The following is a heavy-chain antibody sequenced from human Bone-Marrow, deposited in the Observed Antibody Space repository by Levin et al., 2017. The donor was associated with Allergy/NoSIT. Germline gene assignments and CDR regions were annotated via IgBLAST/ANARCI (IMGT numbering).Heavy chain of an antibody. CDR1: GFSFSTYT. CDR2: ISGSGDNT. CDR3: ASSSIDSTGYYLLFDY. D-gene: IGHD3-22*01. J-gene: IGHJ4*02. Sequence: PGGSLRLSCAASGFSFSTYTMSWVRQAPGKGLEWVSAISGSGDNTYYADSVRGRFTISRDNSKNTLYLQMNSLRAEDTAVYYCASSSIDSTGYYLLFDYWGQGTLVTVSS. V-gene: IGHV3-23*01.